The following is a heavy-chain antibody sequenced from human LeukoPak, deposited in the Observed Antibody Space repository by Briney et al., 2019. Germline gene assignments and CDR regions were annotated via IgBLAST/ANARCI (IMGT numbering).Heavy chain of an antibody. J-gene: IGHJ4*02. CDR3: ARDGYYYDSSGYYF. CDR2: IYTTAIT. CDR1: GGSISSYY. Sequence: AETVSLTCCVSGGSISSYYWSWIRQPAGKRLEWIGRIYTTAITNYTPSLKSRVTMSVDTSKNRFSLKLTSVTAADTAVYYCARDGYYYDSSGYYFWGQGTLVTVSS. D-gene: IGHD3-22*01. V-gene: IGHV4-4*07.